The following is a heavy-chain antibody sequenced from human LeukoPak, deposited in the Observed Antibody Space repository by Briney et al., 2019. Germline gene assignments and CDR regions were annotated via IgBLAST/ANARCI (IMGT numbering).Heavy chain of an antibody. Sequence: PGGSLRLSCAASGFTFTNYWMTWVRQAPGKRLEFVANINQDESVKNYVDSVKGRFTISRDNAENSLHLQMDSLRVEDTAVYYCARDPGSSAFDYWGQGTLVTVSS. D-gene: IGHD5/OR15-5a*01. J-gene: IGHJ4*02. CDR1: GFTFTNYW. CDR3: ARDPGSSAFDY. CDR2: INQDESVK. V-gene: IGHV3-7*01.